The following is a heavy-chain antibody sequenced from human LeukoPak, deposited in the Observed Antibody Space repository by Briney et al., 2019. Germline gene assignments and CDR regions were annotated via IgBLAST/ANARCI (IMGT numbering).Heavy chain of an antibody. CDR3: AKDSSPYPVRY. CDR2: ISGSGGST. CDR1: GFTFSNEY. J-gene: IGHJ4*02. D-gene: IGHD2-2*01. Sequence: GGSLRLSCAASGFTFSNEYMTWVRQAPGKGLEWVSAISGSGGSTYYADSVKGRFTISRDNSKNTLYLQMNSLRAEDTAVYYCAKDSSPYPVRYWGQGTLVTVSS. V-gene: IGHV3-23*01.